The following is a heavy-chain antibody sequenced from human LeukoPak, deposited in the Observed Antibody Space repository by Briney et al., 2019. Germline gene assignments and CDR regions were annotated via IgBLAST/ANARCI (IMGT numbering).Heavy chain of an antibody. CDR1: GFTFSNYA. CDR3: AKDAEPDFWSGYRFDY. Sequence: PGGSLRLSCAASGFTFSNYAMTWVRQAPGKGLEWVSSISGSGISSHYADSVKGRFTISRDNSKNTLYLQMNALEAEDTAIYYCAKDAEPDFWSGYRFDYWGRGTLVTVSS. CDR2: ISGSGISS. J-gene: IGHJ4*02. D-gene: IGHD3-3*01. V-gene: IGHV3-23*01.